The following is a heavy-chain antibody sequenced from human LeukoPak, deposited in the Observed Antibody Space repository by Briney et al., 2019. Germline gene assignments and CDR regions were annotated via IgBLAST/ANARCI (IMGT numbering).Heavy chain of an antibody. V-gene: IGHV3-23*01. Sequence: GGSLTLSCAASGFTFSIYAMSWVRQAPGKGLEWVSAISGSGGNTYYADSVKGRFTISRDNSKNTLDLQMNSLRAEDTAMYYCAGDRRYDSSGYFQHWGQGTLVAVSS. CDR1: GFTFSIYA. CDR3: AGDRRYDSSGYFQH. J-gene: IGHJ1*01. D-gene: IGHD3-22*01. CDR2: ISGSGGNT.